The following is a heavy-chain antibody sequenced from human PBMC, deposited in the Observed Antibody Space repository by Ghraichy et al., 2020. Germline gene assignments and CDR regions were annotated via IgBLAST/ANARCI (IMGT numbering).Heavy chain of an antibody. CDR1: GGTFSSYA. CDR2: IIPIFGTA. D-gene: IGHD1-7*01. V-gene: IGHV1-69*13. J-gene: IGHJ6*02. Sequence: SVKVSCKASGGTFSSYAISWVRQAPGQGLEWMGGIIPIFGTANYAQKFQGRVTITADESTSTAYMELSSLRSEDTAVYYCARGTHNWNYDGYYYGMDVWGQGTTVTVSS. CDR3: ARGTHNWNYDGYYYGMDV.